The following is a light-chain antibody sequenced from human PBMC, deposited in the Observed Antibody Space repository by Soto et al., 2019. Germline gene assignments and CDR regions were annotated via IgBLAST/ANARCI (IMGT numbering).Light chain of an antibody. V-gene: IGKV1-12*01. CDR1: QGLRTW. CDR2: GAS. Sequence: DLPMTQSPSSVSASVGDRVTITCRASQGLRTWLAWYHQRPGKAPKLLIYGASTLQNGVPSRFSGSGSGTDFSLTISSLQPEDFGTYFCQQTDFPPHTFGPGTKV. CDR3: QQTDFPPHT. J-gene: IGKJ3*01.